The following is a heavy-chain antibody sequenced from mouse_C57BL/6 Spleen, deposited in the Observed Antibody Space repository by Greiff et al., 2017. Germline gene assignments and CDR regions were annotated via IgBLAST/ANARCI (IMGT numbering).Heavy chain of an antibody. CDR3: ARGGDSNNWYFDV. J-gene: IGHJ1*03. CDR2: ISSGSSTI. V-gene: IGHV5-17*01. Sequence: EVNLVESGGGLVKPGGSLKLSCAASGFTFSDYGMHWVRQAPEKGLEWVAYISSGSSTIYYADTVKGRFTISRDNAKNTLFLQMTSLRSEDTAMYYCARGGDSNNWYFDVWGTGTTVTVSS. D-gene: IGHD2-5*01. CDR1: GFTFSDYG.